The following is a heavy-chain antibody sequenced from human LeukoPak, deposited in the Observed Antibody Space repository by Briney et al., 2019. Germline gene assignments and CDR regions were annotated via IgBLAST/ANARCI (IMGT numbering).Heavy chain of an antibody. J-gene: IGHJ4*02. Sequence: GGSLRLSCAASGFTFSSYSMNWVRQAPGKGLEWVSYISSSSSTIYYADSVKGRFTISRDNAKNSLYLQMNSLRDEDTAVYYCARDPADVGGSSSWYRDYGDYGIDYWGQGTLVTVSS. V-gene: IGHV3-48*02. D-gene: IGHD4-17*01. CDR1: GFTFSSYS. CDR2: ISSSSSTI. CDR3: ARDPADVGGSSSWYRDYGDYGIDY.